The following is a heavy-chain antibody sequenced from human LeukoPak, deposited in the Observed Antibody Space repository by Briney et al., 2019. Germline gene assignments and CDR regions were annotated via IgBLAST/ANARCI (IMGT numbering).Heavy chain of an antibody. D-gene: IGHD3-10*01. CDR3: ATRAEGSYYGSGSYYGMDV. J-gene: IGHJ6*02. CDR2: IYSDGTT. Sequence: GGSLRLSCAASGFTISSNYMSWVRQAPGKGLEWVSLIYSDGTTYYADSVKGRFTTSRDNSKNTLYLQTDSLRAEDTAVYFCATRAEGSYYGSGSYYGMDVWGQGTTVTVSS. V-gene: IGHV3-66*01. CDR1: GFTISSNY.